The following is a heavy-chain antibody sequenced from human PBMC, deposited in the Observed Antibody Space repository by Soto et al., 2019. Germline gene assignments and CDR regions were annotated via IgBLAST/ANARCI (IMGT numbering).Heavy chain of an antibody. Sequence: ASVKVSCKASGGTFSSYAISWVRQAPGQGLEWMGGIIPIFGTANYAQKFQGRVTITADESTSTAYMELSSLRSEDTAVYYCARALFGELYNYYYGMDVWGQGTTVTVSS. CDR2: IIPIFGTA. CDR3: ARALFGELYNYYYGMDV. CDR1: GGTFSSYA. J-gene: IGHJ6*02. V-gene: IGHV1-69*13. D-gene: IGHD3-10*02.